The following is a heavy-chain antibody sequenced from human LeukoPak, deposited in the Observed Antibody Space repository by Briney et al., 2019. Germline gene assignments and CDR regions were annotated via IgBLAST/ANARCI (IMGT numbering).Heavy chain of an antibody. CDR3: ATRGYRTEGHFDY. J-gene: IGHJ4*02. D-gene: IGHD1-1*01. CDR1: GFTFSTYG. CDR2: IWYDGSNK. Sequence: PGGSLRLSCAASGFTFSTYGMHWVRQAPGKGLEWVAFIWYDGSNKYYADSVKGRFTISRDNSKNTLFLQMNSLRAEDAAVYYCATRGYRTEGHFDYWGQGTLVTVSS. V-gene: IGHV3-30*02.